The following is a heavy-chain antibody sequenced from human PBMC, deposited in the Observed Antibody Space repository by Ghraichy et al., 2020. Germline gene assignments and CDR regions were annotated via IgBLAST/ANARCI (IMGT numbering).Heavy chain of an antibody. CDR3: VKGGYCSGGSCYDFDY. J-gene: IGHJ4*02. Sequence: GESLNISCSPSGFTFSSYAMHWVRQAPGKGLEYVSAISSNGGSTYYADSVKGRFTISRDNSKNTLYLQMSSLRAEDTAVYYCVKGGYCSGGSCYDFDYWGQGTLVTVSS. CDR1: GFTFSSYA. V-gene: IGHV3-64D*06. D-gene: IGHD2-15*01. CDR2: ISSNGGST.